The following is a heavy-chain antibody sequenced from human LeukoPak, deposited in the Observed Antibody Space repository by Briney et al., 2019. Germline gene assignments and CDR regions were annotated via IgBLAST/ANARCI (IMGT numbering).Heavy chain of an antibody. CDR2: INWNGGST. CDR1: GFTFDDYG. V-gene: IGHV3-20*04. D-gene: IGHD1-7*01. Sequence: GGSLRLSCAASGFTFDDYGMSWVRQAPGKGLEWVSGINWNGGSTGYADSVKGRFTISRDNAKNSLYLQMNSLRAEDTALYYCARGYNWNYQNTFDIWGQGTMVTVSS. CDR3: ARGYNWNYQNTFDI. J-gene: IGHJ3*02.